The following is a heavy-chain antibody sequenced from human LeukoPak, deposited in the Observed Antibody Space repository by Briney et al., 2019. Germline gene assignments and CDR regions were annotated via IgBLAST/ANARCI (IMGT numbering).Heavy chain of an antibody. CDR1: GGSFSDYY. CDR3: ARDIAALDY. D-gene: IGHD6-13*01. CDR2: INHNGST. Sequence: PSETLSLTCAVYGGSFSDYYWSWIRQPPGKGLEWIGEINHNGSTNYNPSLKSRVTISVDTFKKQFSLKLRSVTAADTAVYYCARDIAALDYWGQGILVTVSS. V-gene: IGHV4-34*01. J-gene: IGHJ4*02.